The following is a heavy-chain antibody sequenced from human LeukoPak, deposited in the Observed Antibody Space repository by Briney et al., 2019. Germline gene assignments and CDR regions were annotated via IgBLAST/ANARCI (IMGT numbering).Heavy chain of an antibody. Sequence: GGCLRLSCAASGFTFNNYWMHWVRPAPGKGVVWGSRIYDDGSNTNYAESVKGRFTISRDNAKNTLDLQMNSLRAEDTAVYYCARISRSSGWLYFDYWGQGTLVTVSS. J-gene: IGHJ4*02. CDR3: ARISRSSGWLYFDY. V-gene: IGHV3-74*01. D-gene: IGHD6-19*01. CDR1: GFTFNNYW. CDR2: IYDDGSNT.